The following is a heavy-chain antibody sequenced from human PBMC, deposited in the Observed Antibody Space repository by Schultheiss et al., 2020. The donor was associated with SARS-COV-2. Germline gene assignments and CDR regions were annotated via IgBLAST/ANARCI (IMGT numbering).Heavy chain of an antibody. Sequence: GSLRLSCAASGFTFSDYYMTWIRQAPGKGLEWIGEISHNGSTKYNPSLESRVAISLDTAKNQFSLKLTSVTAADTSLYYCARSFQLILPQASWFDPWGQGTLVTVSS. D-gene: IGHD3/OR15-3a*01. CDR1: GFTFSDYY. V-gene: IGHV4-34*01. CDR3: ARSFQLILPQASWFDP. J-gene: IGHJ5*02. CDR2: ISHNGST.